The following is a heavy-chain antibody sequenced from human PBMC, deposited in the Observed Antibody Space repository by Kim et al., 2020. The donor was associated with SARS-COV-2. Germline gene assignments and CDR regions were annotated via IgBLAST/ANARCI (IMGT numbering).Heavy chain of an antibody. Sequence: RDGSTYYGDSVQGRFVISRDSSENMLFLQMNSLRVEDTAVYYCARDWSLDVGGQGTTVTVSS. D-gene: IGHD3-3*01. CDR3: ARDWSLDV. CDR2: RDGST. J-gene: IGHJ6*02. V-gene: IGHV3-53*01.